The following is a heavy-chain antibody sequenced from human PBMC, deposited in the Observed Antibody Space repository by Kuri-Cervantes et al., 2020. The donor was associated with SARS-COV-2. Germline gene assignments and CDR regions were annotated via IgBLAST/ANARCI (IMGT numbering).Heavy chain of an antibody. Sequence: SETLSLTCTVSGGSISSSSYYWGWIRQPPGKGLEWIGSIYYSGSTYYNPSLKSRVTISVDTSKNQFSLKLSSVTAADTAVYYCARDGSAYCGGDCPAPSYYYGMDVWGQGTTVTVSS. D-gene: IGHD2-21*01. J-gene: IGHJ6*02. CDR1: GGSISSSSYY. CDR2: IYYSGST. V-gene: IGHV4-39*02. CDR3: ARDGSAYCGGDCPAPSYYYGMDV.